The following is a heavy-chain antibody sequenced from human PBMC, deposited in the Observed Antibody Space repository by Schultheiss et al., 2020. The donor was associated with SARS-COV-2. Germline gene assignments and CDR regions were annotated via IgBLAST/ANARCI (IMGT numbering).Heavy chain of an antibody. CDR2: IYYSGST. Sequence: LETLSLTCTVSGGSISSYYWSWIRQPPGKGLEWIGYIYYSGSTNYNPSLKSRVTISVDTSKNQFSLKLSSVTAADTAVYYCAGDNYGDYARLNWFDPWGQGTLVTVSS. J-gene: IGHJ5*02. D-gene: IGHD4-17*01. CDR3: AGDNYGDYARLNWFDP. CDR1: GGSISSYY. V-gene: IGHV4-59*12.